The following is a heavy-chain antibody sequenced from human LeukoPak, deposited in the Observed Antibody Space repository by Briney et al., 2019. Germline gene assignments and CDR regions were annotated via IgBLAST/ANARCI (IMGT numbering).Heavy chain of an antibody. Sequence: GGSLRLSCAASGFTFSNYAMHWVRRAPGKGLEWVVVISYDGSNKYYADSVKGRFTISRDNSKNTLYLQMNSLRAEDTALYYCAKDGGYYLDSWGQGTLVTVSS. CDR3: AKDGGYYLDS. CDR2: ISYDGSNK. J-gene: IGHJ4*02. CDR1: GFTFSNYA. D-gene: IGHD3-16*01. V-gene: IGHV3-30-3*01.